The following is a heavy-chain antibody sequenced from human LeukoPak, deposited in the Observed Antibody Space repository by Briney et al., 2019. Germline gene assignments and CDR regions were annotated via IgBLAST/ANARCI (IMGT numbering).Heavy chain of an antibody. CDR3: ARGGYRGCPHYFDY. CDR2: ISWNSGSI. V-gene: IGHV3-9*01. CDR1: GFTFDDHA. J-gene: IGHJ4*02. D-gene: IGHD5-12*01. Sequence: GGSLRLSCAASGFTFDDHAMHWVRQAPGKGLEWVSGISWNSGSIGYADSVKGRFIISRGNAKNSLYLLMSSLRPEDTALYYCARGGYRGCPHYFDYWGQGTLVTVSS.